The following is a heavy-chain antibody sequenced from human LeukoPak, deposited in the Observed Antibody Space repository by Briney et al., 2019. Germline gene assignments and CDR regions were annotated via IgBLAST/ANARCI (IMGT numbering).Heavy chain of an antibody. CDR2: IYYSGST. CDR3: ARSLLPWDSSGWYGEFDY. Sequence: SETLSLTCTVSGGSISSYYWSWIRQPPGEGLEGGGYIYYSGSTNYNPSLKSRVTTSVDTSKNQFSLKLSSVTAADTAVYYCARSLLPWDSSGWYGEFDYWGQGTLVTVSS. J-gene: IGHJ4*02. V-gene: IGHV4-59*01. CDR1: GGSISSYY. D-gene: IGHD6-19*01.